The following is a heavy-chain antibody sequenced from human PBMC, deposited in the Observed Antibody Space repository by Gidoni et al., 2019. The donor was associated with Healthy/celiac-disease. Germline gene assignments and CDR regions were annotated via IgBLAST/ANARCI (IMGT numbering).Heavy chain of an antibody. V-gene: IGHV3-9*01. J-gene: IGHJ4*02. CDR3: AKVGGYDSYYFDY. Sequence: EVQLVESGGGLVQPGRSMRLSCAASGFPFDDYAMHWVRQAPGKGLEWVSGISWNSGSIGYADSVKGRFTISRDNAKNSLYLQMNSLRAEDTALYYCAKVGGYDSYYFDYWGQGTLVTVSS. CDR1: GFPFDDYA. D-gene: IGHD5-12*01. CDR2: ISWNSGSI.